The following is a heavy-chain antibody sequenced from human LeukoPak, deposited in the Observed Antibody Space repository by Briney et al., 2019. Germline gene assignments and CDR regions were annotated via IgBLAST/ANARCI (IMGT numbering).Heavy chain of an antibody. D-gene: IGHD2-8*02. Sequence: PGESLRISCKGSGYSFSSYWISWVRQMPGKGLEWMGRIDAGDSFTKYRTSLEGRVTISADKFLSTVYLQWSSLKASDTAIYYCAGDGGGVSSWVSHWGQGTLVTVSS. CDR2: IDAGDSFT. V-gene: IGHV5-10-1*01. J-gene: IGHJ4*02. CDR1: GYSFSSYW. CDR3: AGDGGGVSSWVSH.